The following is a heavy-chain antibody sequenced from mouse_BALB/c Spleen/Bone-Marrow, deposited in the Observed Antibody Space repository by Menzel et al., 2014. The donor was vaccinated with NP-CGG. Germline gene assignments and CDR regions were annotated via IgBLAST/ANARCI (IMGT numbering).Heavy chain of an antibody. D-gene: IGHD3-1*01. Sequence: VQLQQSGPELEKPGASVKISCQASGYSFTGYNINWEKQSNGKSLEWLGNIDPYYGGTSYNQKFKAKATLTVDRSSSTAYMQLKSLTSEDSAVYYCARRGSSGYWFAYWGQGTLVTVFA. CDR3: ARRGSSGYWFAY. J-gene: IGHJ3*01. CDR2: IDPYYGGT. V-gene: IGHV1-39*01. CDR1: GYSFTGYN.